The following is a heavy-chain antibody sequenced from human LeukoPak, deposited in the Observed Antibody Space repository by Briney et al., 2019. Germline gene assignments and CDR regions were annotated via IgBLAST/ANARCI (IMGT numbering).Heavy chain of an antibody. V-gene: IGHV3-9*01. CDR1: GLTFDDYA. CDR2: ISWNSGSI. J-gene: IGHJ4*02. Sequence: GGSLRLSCAASGLTFDDYAMHWVRQAPGKGLEWVSGISWNSGSIGYADSVKGRFTIFRDNAKNSLYLQMNSLRAEDTALYYCAKDRGLRNQWLQLTHDYWGQGTLVSVSS. D-gene: IGHD5-24*01. CDR3: AKDRGLRNQWLQLTHDY.